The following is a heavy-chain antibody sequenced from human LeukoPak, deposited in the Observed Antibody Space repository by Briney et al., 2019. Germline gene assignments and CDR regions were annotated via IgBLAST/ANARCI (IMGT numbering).Heavy chain of an antibody. V-gene: IGHV1-69*13. CDR3: AFSSYYLQGNYYYMDV. D-gene: IGHD1-26*01. CDR1: GGTFNSNV. J-gene: IGHJ6*03. CDR2: IIPLFGRT. Sequence: SVKVSCKASGGTFNSNVISWVRQAPGQGLEWMGGIIPLFGRTNYAQKFQGRVTITADESTSTAYLELSSLRSGDTAVYYCAFSSYYLQGNYYYMDVWGKGTTVTVSS.